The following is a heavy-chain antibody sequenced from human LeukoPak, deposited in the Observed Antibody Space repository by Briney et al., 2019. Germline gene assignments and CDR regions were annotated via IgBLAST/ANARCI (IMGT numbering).Heavy chain of an antibody. D-gene: IGHD6-19*01. J-gene: IGHJ4*02. CDR1: GFTFSSHW. CDR2: INQGGNDR. V-gene: IGHV3-7*01. Sequence: GGSLRLSCAASGFTFSSHWMSWVRQAPGKGLEWVANINQGGNDRNYVDSVKGRFTISRDNAKNSLYLQMNSLRAEDTAVYYCARSRGSGWLFDYWGQGTLVTVSS. CDR3: ARSRGSGWLFDY.